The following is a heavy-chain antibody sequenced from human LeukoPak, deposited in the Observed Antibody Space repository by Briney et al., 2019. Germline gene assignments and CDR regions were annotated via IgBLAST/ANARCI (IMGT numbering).Heavy chain of an antibody. CDR2: ISGSGVMT. V-gene: IGHV3-23*01. Sequence: GSLRLSCAASGFTFSAYAMTWVRQAPGKGLEWVATISGSGVMTYYADSVKGRFTVSRDNSKNTLYLQINSLRDEDTAVYYCAKDDAWLQYNDWGQGTLVTVSS. CDR1: GFTFSAYA. D-gene: IGHD5-24*01. CDR3: AKDDAWLQYND. J-gene: IGHJ4*02.